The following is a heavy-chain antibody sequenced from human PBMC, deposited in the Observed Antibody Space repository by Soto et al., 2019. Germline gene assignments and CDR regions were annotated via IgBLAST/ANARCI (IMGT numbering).Heavy chain of an antibody. D-gene: IGHD3-10*01. CDR1: GGSITSYY. V-gene: IGHV4-59*01. CDR3: ATGRVYFGSEY. J-gene: IGHJ4*02. Sequence: QVQLQESGPGLVKPLETLSLTCTVPGGSITSYYWSWVRQPPGKGLEWIGYIYYNGNINYNPSLKSRLTISLDTCKNQFSLRLSSMTAADTAVYYCATGRVYFGSEYWGQGTLVTVSS. CDR2: IYYNGNI.